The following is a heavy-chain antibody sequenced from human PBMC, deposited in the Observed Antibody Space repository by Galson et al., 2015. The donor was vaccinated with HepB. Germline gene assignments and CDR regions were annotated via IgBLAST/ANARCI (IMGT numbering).Heavy chain of an antibody. D-gene: IGHD6-25*01. Sequence: SLRLSCAASGFTFSTYAIHWVRQAPGKGLEWVAVISYDGGNEYYADSLEGRFTISRDNSKNILYLQMNSLRADDTALYYCARTAAPYYYYFGLDVWGQGTTVIVSS. CDR2: ISYDGGNE. CDR3: ARTAAPYYYYFGLDV. J-gene: IGHJ6*02. CDR1: GFTFSTYA. V-gene: IGHV3-30*04.